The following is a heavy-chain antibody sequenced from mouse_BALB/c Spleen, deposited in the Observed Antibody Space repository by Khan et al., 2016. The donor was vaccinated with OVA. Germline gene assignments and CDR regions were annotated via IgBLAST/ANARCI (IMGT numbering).Heavy chain of an antibody. CDR2: VSTGGSYT. D-gene: IGHD1-1*01. J-gene: IGHJ3*01. CDR3: TRLAYYYDSEGFAY. CDR1: GFTFSTYG. Sequence: EVELVESGGDLVKPGGSLKLSCVASGFTFSTYGMSWVRQTPDKRLEWVATVSTGGSYTYYPDSVKGRFTISRDNAKNTLYLQMSGLKSEDTAMFYWTRLAYYYDSEGFAYWGQGTLVTVSA. V-gene: IGHV5-6*01.